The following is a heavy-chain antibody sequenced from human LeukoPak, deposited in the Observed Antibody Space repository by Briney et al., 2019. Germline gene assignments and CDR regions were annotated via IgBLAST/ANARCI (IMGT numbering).Heavy chain of an antibody. V-gene: IGHV4-59*08. Sequence: SETLSLTCSVSGGSITDYYWSWIRQPPGKGLEWIGNIFYSGSTDYNASLTSRVTISLDTSRNECSLRLVSLTAADTAVYYCARVGVVPISAFDVWGQGTMVTVSS. D-gene: IGHD3-16*01. CDR3: ARVGVVPISAFDV. CDR2: IFYSGST. J-gene: IGHJ3*01. CDR1: GGSITDYY.